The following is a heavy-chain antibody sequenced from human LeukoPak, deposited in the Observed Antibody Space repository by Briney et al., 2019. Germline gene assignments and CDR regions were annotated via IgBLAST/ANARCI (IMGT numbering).Heavy chain of an antibody. Sequence: PSETLSLTCTVSGGSISSYYWSWIRQPPGKGLEWIGYIYYSGSTNYNPSLKSRVTISVDTSKNQFSLKLSSVTAADTAVYYCASALYGSGWYYFDYWGQGTLVTVSS. J-gene: IGHJ4*02. CDR3: ASALYGSGWYYFDY. CDR1: GGSISSYY. V-gene: IGHV4-59*01. CDR2: IYYSGST. D-gene: IGHD6-19*01.